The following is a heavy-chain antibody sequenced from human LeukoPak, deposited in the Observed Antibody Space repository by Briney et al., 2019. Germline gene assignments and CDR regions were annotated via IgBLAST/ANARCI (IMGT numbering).Heavy chain of an antibody. V-gene: IGHV4-59*01. J-gene: IGHJ3*02. CDR1: GDSISNYY. Sequence: SETLSLTCTVSGDSISNYYWSWIRRSPGKGRAWIGYMYYSGGTNYNPSLKSRVTISVDTSKNQFSLKLTSVTAADTAVYYCARVRRYSGRSDVFDIWGQGTMVTVSS. D-gene: IGHD1-26*01. CDR3: ARVRRYSGRSDVFDI. CDR2: MYYSGGT.